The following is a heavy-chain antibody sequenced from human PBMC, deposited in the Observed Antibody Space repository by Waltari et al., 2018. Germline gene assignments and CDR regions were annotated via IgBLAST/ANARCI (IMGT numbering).Heavy chain of an antibody. CDR2: YYDPGGN. CDR3: ARVVAGGCLDS. CDR1: GAFISSGGH. V-gene: IGHV4-31*03. J-gene: IGHJ5*01. Sequence: QVQLQESGPGLVRPSQTLSLTCSVPGAFISSGGHWSWILQHPGRCLEWIGYYYDPGGNYDNPSLKSRLIISVDTSRNQFSLRLTSMTAADTAVDHCARVVAGGCLDSWGQGALVTVSS. D-gene: IGHD6-19*01.